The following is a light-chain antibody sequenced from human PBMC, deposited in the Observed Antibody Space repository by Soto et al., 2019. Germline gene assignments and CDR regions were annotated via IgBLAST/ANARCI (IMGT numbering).Light chain of an antibody. V-gene: IGKV1-9*01. J-gene: IGKJ3*01. CDR3: QQFHSSPLT. CDR2: FAS. Sequence: DIQLTQSPSFLSASVGDRFTITCRASQDIRSYLAWYQQKPEKAPKLLIYFASTLQSGVPSRFSGSASGTEFTLTISSLQPEDFATYYCQQFHSSPLTFGPGTKVDIK. CDR1: QDIRSY.